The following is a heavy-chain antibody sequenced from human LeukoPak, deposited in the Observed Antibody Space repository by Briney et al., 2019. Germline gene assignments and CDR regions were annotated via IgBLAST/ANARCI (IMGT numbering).Heavy chain of an antibody. CDR2: INHSGST. Sequence: SETLSLTCAVYGGSFSGYYWSWIRQPPGKGLVWIGEINHSGSTNYNPSLKSRVTISVDTSKNQFSLKLSSVTAADTAVYYCAEERYGGGYWGQGTLVTVSS. D-gene: IGHD4-23*01. CDR1: GGSFSGYY. V-gene: IGHV4-34*01. CDR3: AEERYGGGY. J-gene: IGHJ4*02.